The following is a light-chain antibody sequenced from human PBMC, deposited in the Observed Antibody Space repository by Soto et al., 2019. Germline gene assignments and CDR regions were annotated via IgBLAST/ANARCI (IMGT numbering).Light chain of an antibody. J-gene: IGKJ1*01. CDR3: QQYNSYWT. CDR1: QSISSW. Sequence: DIQMTQSPSTLSASVGDRVTITCRASQSISSWLAWYQQKPGKAPKLLIYKASSLESGVPSRFSGSGSGTEFPLTISSLQPDDFATCYCQQYNSYWTFGQGTKVEIK. CDR2: KAS. V-gene: IGKV1-5*03.